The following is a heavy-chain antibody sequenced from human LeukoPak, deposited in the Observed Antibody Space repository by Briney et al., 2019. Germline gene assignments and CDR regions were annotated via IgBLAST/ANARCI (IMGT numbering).Heavy chain of an antibody. D-gene: IGHD1-26*01. CDR2: ISGSGSST. CDR3: AKYSGSYYYPPKWDS. V-gene: IGHV3-23*01. CDR1: GFTFSNYA. J-gene: IGHJ4*02. Sequence: GGSLRLSCAASGFTFSNYAMTWVRQAPGKGLEWVSGISGSGSSTYYADSVKGRFTLSRDYPKNTLYLQMNSLRAEDTAVYFCAKYSGSYYYPPKWDSWGQGTLVTVSS.